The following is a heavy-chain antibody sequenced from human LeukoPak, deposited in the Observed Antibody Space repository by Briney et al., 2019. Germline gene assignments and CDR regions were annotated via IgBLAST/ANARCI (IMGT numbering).Heavy chain of an antibody. CDR3: ARVPNAAAIDY. J-gene: IGHJ4*02. D-gene: IGHD6-13*01. Sequence: PSETLSLTCTVYGGSFSGYYWSWIRQPPGKGLEWIGEINHSGSTNYNPSLKSRVTISVDTSKNQFSLKLSSVTAADTAVYYCARVPNAAAIDYWGQGTLATVSS. CDR2: INHSGST. CDR1: GGSFSGYY. V-gene: IGHV4-34*01.